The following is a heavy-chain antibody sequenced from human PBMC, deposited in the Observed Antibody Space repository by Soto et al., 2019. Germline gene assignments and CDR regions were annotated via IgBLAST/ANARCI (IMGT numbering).Heavy chain of an antibody. D-gene: IGHD6-19*01. Sequence: EVQLLESGGGLVQPGGSLRLSCAASGFTFSSYAMSWVRQAPGKGLDWVSAISVSVGSTYYADSVKGRFTISRDNSKNTLYLQMNSRRAEDTAVYYCAKVERAVAGIIDWGQGTLGTVSS. V-gene: IGHV3-23*01. CDR2: ISVSVGST. CDR1: GFTFSSYA. J-gene: IGHJ4*02. CDR3: AKVERAVAGIID.